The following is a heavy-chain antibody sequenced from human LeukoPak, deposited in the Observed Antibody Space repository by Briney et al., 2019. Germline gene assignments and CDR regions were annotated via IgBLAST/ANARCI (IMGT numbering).Heavy chain of an antibody. J-gene: IGHJ4*02. CDR3: ARQISRSGRFNYYFDY. CDR1: GFTFSNAW. V-gene: IGHV4-34*01. D-gene: IGHD3-10*01. Sequence: GSLRLSCAASGFTFSNAWMIWIRQAPGKGLEWIGEINHSGSTNYNPSLKSRVTISVDTSKIQFSLKLSSVTAADTAVYYCARQISRSGRFNYYFDYWGQGTLVTVSS. CDR2: INHSGST.